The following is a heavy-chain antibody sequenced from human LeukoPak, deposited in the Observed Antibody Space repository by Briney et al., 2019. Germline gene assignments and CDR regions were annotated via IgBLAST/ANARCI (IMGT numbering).Heavy chain of an antibody. J-gene: IGHJ4*02. D-gene: IGHD3-22*01. Sequence: PSETLSLTCTVSGGSISSSSYYWGWIRQPPGKGLEWIGSIYYSGSTYYNPSLKSRVTISVDTSKNQFSLKLSSVTAADTAVYYCARDNYDSSGYYPARAFDYWGQGTLVTVSS. CDR1: GGSISSSSYY. CDR2: IYYSGST. CDR3: ARDNYDSSGYYPARAFDY. V-gene: IGHV4-39*02.